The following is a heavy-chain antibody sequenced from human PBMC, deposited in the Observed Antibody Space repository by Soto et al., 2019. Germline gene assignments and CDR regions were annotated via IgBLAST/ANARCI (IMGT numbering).Heavy chain of an antibody. D-gene: IGHD6-19*01. V-gene: IGHV1-18*01. CDR1: GYTFTSYD. CDR2: ISAYNGNT. CDR3: AIEYSSGWYDY. J-gene: IGHJ4*02. Sequence: ASVKVSCKASGYTFTSYDINWVRQATGQGLEWMGWISAYNGNTNYAQKFQGRVTITADKSTSTAYMELSSLRSEDTAVYYCAIEYSSGWYDYWGQGTLVTVSS.